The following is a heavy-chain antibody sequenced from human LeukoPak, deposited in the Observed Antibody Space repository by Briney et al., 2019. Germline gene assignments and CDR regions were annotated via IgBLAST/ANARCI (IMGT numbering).Heavy chain of an antibody. D-gene: IGHD5-12*01. J-gene: IGHJ4*02. CDR2: IKQDGSEK. CDR3: AKGRSFIVAAIRDYFDY. CDR1: GFNFSSYW. V-gene: IGHV3-7*03. Sequence: GGSLRLSCAASGFNFSSYWMSWVRQAPGKGLEWVANIKQDGSEKYYVDSVKGRFTISRDNAKNSLYLQMNSLRAEDTALYYCAKGRSFIVAAIRDYFDYWGQGTLVTVSS.